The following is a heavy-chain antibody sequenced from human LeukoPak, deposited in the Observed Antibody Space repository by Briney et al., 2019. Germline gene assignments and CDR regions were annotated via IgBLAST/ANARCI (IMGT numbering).Heavy chain of an antibody. J-gene: IGHJ1*01. D-gene: IGHD2-8*01. CDR2: INPSGGST. Sequence: ASVKVSCKASGYTFTSYYMHWVRQAPGQGLEWMGIINPSGGSTSYAQKFQGRVTMTRDTSTSTVYMELSSLRSEDTAVYYCARGAYCTNGVCYPSAEYFQHWGQGTLVTVSS. CDR3: ARGAYCTNGVCYPSAEYFQH. CDR1: GYTFTSYY. V-gene: IGHV1-46*01.